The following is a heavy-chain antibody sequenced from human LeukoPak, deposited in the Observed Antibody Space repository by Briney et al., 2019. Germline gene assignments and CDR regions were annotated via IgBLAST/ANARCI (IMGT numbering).Heavy chain of an antibody. CDR1: GFTFSSYA. CDR2: ISYDGSNK. Sequence: GGSLRLSCAASGFTFSSYAIHWVRQAPGKGLEWVAVISYDGSNKYYADSVKGRFTISRDNSKNTLYMQMNSLRAEDTAVYYCAKDLGIVGATWHAFGIWGQGTMVTVSS. V-gene: IGHV3-30*18. CDR3: AKDLGIVGATWHAFGI. J-gene: IGHJ3*02. D-gene: IGHD1-26*01.